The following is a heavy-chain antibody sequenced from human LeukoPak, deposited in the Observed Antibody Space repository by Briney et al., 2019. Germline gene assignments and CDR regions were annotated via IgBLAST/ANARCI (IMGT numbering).Heavy chain of an antibody. CDR1: GGSISSYY. CDR3: ARETHRSSGWYFPA. J-gene: IGHJ4*02. CDR2: IYHSGST. Sequence: PSETLSLTCTVSGGSISSYYWSWIRQPPGKGLEWIGEIYHSGSTNYNPSLKSRVTISVDKSKNQFSLKLSSVTAADTAVYYCARETHRSSGWYFPAWGQGTLVTVSS. V-gene: IGHV4-59*12. D-gene: IGHD6-19*01.